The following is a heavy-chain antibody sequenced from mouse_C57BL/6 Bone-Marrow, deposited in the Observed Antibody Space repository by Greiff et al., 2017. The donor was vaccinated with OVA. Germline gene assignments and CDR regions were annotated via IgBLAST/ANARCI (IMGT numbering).Heavy chain of an antibody. D-gene: IGHD2-1*01. CDR2: IDPENGDT. J-gene: IGHJ2*01. Sequence: EVQLQQSGAELVRPGASVKLSCTASGFNIKDDYMHWVKQRPEQGLEWIGWIDPENGDTEYASKFQGKATITADTSSNTAYLQLSNLTSEDTAVYYCIKGGNYLYYFDYWGQGTTLTVSS. V-gene: IGHV14-4*01. CDR3: IKGGNYLYYFDY. CDR1: GFNIKDDY.